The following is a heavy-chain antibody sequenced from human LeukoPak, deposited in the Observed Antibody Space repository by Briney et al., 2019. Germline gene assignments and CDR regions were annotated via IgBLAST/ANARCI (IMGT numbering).Heavy chain of an antibody. CDR3: AREINSGSYDYFDY. J-gene: IGHJ4*02. V-gene: IGHV3-66*01. D-gene: IGHD1-26*01. CDR1: GFTVSSNY. Sequence: PGRSLRLSCAASGFTVSSNYMRWVRQAPGKGLEWVSVIYSGGSTYYADSVKGRFTISRDNSKNTLYLQMNSLRAEDTAVYYCAREINSGSYDYFDYWGQGTLVTVSS. CDR2: IYSGGST.